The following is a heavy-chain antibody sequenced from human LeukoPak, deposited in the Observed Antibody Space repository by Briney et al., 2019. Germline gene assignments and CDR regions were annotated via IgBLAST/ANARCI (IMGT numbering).Heavy chain of an antibody. CDR1: GYTFTSYD. V-gene: IGHV1-8*01. CDR2: MNPNSGNT. CDR3: ARERWYYYGSGSFYYYYYMDV. D-gene: IGHD3-10*01. Sequence: GASVKVSCKASGYTFTSYDINWVRQATGQGLEWMGWMNPNSGNTGYAQKFQGRVTMTRNTSISTAYMELSSLRSEDTAVYYCARERWYYYGSGSFYYYYYMDVWGKGTTVTISS. J-gene: IGHJ6*03.